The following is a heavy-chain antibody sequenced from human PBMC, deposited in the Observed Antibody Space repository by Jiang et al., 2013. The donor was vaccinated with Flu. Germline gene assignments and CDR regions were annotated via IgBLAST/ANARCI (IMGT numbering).Heavy chain of an antibody. D-gene: IGHD3-16*02. Sequence: VQLLESGGGLVQPGGSLRLSCAASGFTFSSYAMSWVRQAPGKGLEWVSAISGSGGSTYYADSVKGRFTISRDNSKNTLYLQMNSLRAEDTAVYYCANEVITFGGVIVPTLNFDYWGQGTLVTVSS. CDR3: ANEVITFGGVIVPTLNFDY. CDR2: ISGSGGST. J-gene: IGHJ4*02. CDR1: GFTFSSYA. V-gene: IGHV3-23*01.